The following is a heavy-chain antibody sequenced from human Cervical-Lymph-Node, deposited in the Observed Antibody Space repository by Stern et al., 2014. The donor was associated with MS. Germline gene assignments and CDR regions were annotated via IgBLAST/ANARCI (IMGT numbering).Heavy chain of an antibody. CDR3: ARDDFVHPKLRFLEWLSPVHQTGGDV. J-gene: IGHJ6*02. CDR2: TYYRSKWYN. CDR1: GDSVSSNSAA. Sequence: QVQLVQSGPGLVKPSQTLSLTCAISGDSVSSNSAAWNWIRQSPSRGLEWLGRTYYRSKWYNDYAVSVKSRITINPDTSKNQFSLQLNSVTPEDTAVYYCARDDFVHPKLRFLEWLSPVHQTGGDVWGQGTTVTVSS. D-gene: IGHD3-3*01. V-gene: IGHV6-1*01.